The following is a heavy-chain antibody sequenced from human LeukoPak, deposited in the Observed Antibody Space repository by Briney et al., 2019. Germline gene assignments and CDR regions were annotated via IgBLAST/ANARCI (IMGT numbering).Heavy chain of an antibody. Sequence: ASVKVSCKASGYTFTSYYMHWVRQAPGQGLEWMGIINPSGGSTSYAQKFQGRVTMTRDTSTGTAYMELSSLRSEDTAVYYCARDGAGATRFYYYYYYMDVWGKGTTVTVSS. V-gene: IGHV1-46*01. CDR3: ARDGAGATRFYYYYYYMDV. D-gene: IGHD1-26*01. J-gene: IGHJ6*03. CDR2: INPSGGST. CDR1: GYTFTSYY.